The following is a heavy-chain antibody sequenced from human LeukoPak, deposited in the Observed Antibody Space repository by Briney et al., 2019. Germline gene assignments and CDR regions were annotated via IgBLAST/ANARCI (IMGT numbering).Heavy chain of an antibody. CDR1: GYSISSGYY. V-gene: IGHV4-38-2*02. J-gene: IGHJ4*02. Sequence: KPSETLSLTCTVSGYSISSGYYWDWIRQPPGKGLEWIGSIYHSGITYYKSSLKSRVTMSVDTSKNQFSLKLSSVTAADTAVYYCARESGTYYVYDYWGQGTLVTVSS. D-gene: IGHD1-26*01. CDR2: IYHSGIT. CDR3: ARESGTYYVYDY.